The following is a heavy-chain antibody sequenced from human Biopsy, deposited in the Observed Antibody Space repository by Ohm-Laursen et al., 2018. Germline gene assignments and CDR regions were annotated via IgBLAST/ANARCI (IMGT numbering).Heavy chain of an antibody. D-gene: IGHD4-11*01. V-gene: IGHV4-59*01. Sequence: SETLSLTCTVSGDSISSDFWSWIRQTPGKGLEWIGYISYTGGTTYNPSLESRITISLDTSKNQFSLMLSSVTAADTAVYYCARSNGYGDYRFDDWGQGTLVTVAS. CDR1: GDSISSDF. CDR2: ISYTGGT. J-gene: IGHJ4*02. CDR3: ARSNGYGDYRFDD.